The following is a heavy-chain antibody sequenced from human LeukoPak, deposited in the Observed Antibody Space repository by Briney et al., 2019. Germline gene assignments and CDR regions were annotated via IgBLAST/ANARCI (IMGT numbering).Heavy chain of an antibody. Sequence: GGSLRLSCAASGFTFSSYSMNWVRQAPGKGLEWVSSIGSSSSYIYYADSVKGRFTISRDNAKNSLYLQMNSLRAEDTVVYYCARAHRKVRGVIPYYYYYMDVWGKGTTVTISS. J-gene: IGHJ6*03. CDR1: GFTFSSYS. V-gene: IGHV3-21*01. CDR3: ARAHRKVRGVIPYYYYYMDV. CDR2: IGSSSSYI. D-gene: IGHD3-10*01.